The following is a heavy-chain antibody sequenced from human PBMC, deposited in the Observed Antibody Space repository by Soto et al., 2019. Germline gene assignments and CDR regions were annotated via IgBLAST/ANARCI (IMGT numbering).Heavy chain of an antibody. CDR2: IYPDDSDT. J-gene: IGHJ3*02. D-gene: IGHD3-16*01. Sequence: GESLKISCEASGYSFTFYWIAWVRQLPGKGLEWMGIIYPDDSDTRYSPSFQGQVTISADESITTAFLQWSSLKASGTGMYYCARHQGEQSAFDIWGQGTMVTVSS. CDR1: GYSFTFYW. V-gene: IGHV5-51*01. CDR3: ARHQGEQSAFDI.